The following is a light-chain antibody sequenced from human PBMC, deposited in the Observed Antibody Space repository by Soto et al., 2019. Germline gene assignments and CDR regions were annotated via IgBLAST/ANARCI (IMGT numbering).Light chain of an antibody. CDR2: GAF. J-gene: IGKJ4*01. CDR1: QSVSSN. Sequence: EIVMTQSPATLSVSPGERATLSCRASQSVSSNLAWYQQKPGQAPRLLIYGAFTRASGIPARFSGSGSGTECTLTIGSLQSEDFAVYYCQQYNNWPLTSGGGTKLDIK. V-gene: IGKV3-15*01. CDR3: QQYNNWPLT.